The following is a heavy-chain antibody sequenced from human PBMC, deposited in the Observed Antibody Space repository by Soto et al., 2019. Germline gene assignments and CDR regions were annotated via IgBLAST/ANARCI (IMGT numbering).Heavy chain of an antibody. CDR1: GFSLTTTNVG. V-gene: IGHV2-5*02. Sequence: QITLKESGPPLVKPTQTLTLTCTFSGFSLTTTNVGVGWIRQPPEKALEWLALIYWDGDERYNPFLRSRLTITKDTSKTQVVLTLTNVDPVDTATYYCGRVDSGNFYYFRYWGQGTLVTVSS. D-gene: IGHD5-12*01. CDR2: IYWDGDE. J-gene: IGHJ4*02. CDR3: GRVDSGNFYYFRY.